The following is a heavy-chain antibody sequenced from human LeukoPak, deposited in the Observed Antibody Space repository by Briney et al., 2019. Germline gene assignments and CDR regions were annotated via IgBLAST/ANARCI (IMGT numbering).Heavy chain of an antibody. J-gene: IGHJ6*02. CDR2: ISGSGGST. V-gene: IGHV3-23*01. Sequence: GGSLRLSCAASGFTFSSYAMSWVRQAPGKGLEWVSAISGSGGSTYYADSVKGRFTISRDNSKNTLYLQMNSLRAEDTAVYYCAKDRGQQWLAYYYYGMDVWGQGTTVTVPS. D-gene: IGHD6-19*01. CDR3: AKDRGQQWLAYYYYGMDV. CDR1: GFTFSSYA.